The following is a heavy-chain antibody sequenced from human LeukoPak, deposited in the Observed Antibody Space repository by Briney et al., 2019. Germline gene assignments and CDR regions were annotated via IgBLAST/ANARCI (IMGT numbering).Heavy chain of an antibody. CDR3: ARGKARGYGYYYYYMDV. J-gene: IGHJ6*03. Sequence: SETLFLTCTVSGGSISSSSYYWGWIRQPPGKGLEWIGSIYYSGSTYYNPSLKSRVTISVDTSKNQFSLKLSSVTAADTAVYYCARGKARGYGYYYYYMDVWGKGTTVTVSS. D-gene: IGHD3-16*01. V-gene: IGHV4-39*07. CDR2: IYYSGST. CDR1: GGSISSSSYY.